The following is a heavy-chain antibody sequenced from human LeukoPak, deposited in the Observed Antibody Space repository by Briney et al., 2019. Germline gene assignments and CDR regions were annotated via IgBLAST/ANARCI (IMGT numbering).Heavy chain of an antibody. J-gene: IGHJ4*02. D-gene: IGHD3-10*01. CDR2: IWYDGSNK. CDR3: AKVRSRWFGESLGDY. CDR1: GFTFSSYG. V-gene: IGHV3-33*06. Sequence: PGGSLRLSCAASGFTFSSYGMHWVRQAPGKGLEWVAVIWYDGSNKYYADSVKGRFTISRDNSKNTLYLQMNSLRAEDTAVYYCAKVRSRWFGESLGDYWGQGTLVTVSS.